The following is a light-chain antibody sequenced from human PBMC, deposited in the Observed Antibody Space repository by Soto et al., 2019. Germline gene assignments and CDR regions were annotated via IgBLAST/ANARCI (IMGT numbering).Light chain of an antibody. J-gene: IGKJ3*01. V-gene: IGKV3-20*01. Sequence: ESVLTQSPGTLSLSPGERATLSWLASQSVNSHYLAWYQQKPGQAPRVLIFDTSRRATGVPDRFSGSGSGTDFTLTISRLEPDDFAVYYCQQYGSSQFTFGPGTKVDIK. CDR1: QSVNSHY. CDR3: QQYGSSQFT. CDR2: DTS.